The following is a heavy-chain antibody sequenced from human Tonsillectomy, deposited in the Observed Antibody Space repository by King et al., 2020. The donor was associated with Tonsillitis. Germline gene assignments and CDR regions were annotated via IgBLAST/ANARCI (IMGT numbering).Heavy chain of an antibody. Sequence: VQLVESGGGLIQPGGSLRLSCAASGFTFSSNYMSWVRQAPGKGLEWVSVIYSGGSTYYADPVKGRFTISTDNYNNTLYLQMNSLRAEDTAVYYCAREGGYIVGSTTGFDYWGQGPLVTVSS. CDR3: AREGGYIVGSTTGFDY. CDR2: IYSGGST. CDR1: GFTFSSNY. V-gene: IGHV3-53*01. D-gene: IGHD1-26*01. J-gene: IGHJ4*02.